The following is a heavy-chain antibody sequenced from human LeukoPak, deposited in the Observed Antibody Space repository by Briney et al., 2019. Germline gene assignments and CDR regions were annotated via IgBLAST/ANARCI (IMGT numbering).Heavy chain of an antibody. CDR2: IDSRSNI. CDR1: YESISSSSHY. D-gene: IGHD3-22*01. CDR3: ARTKYYFDSSDYFFFDP. Sequence: SETLSLTCTVSYESISSSSHYWGWIRRPPGKGLEWIGSIDSRSNIHSNPSLVSRATISVDTSKNQFSLKLSSVTAADTAVYYCARTKYYFDSSDYFFFDPWGQGILVTVSS. V-gene: IGHV4-39*01. J-gene: IGHJ5*02.